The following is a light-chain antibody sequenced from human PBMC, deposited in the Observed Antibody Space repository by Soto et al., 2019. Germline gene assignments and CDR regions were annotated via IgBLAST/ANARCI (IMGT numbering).Light chain of an antibody. CDR2: DAS. CDR3: QQRKHWPPLT. V-gene: IGKV3-11*01. J-gene: IGKJ5*01. Sequence: EVVLTQSPATLSLSPGETATLSCRASYNVDICLAWYQQKPGQAPRLLIYDASNRATGIPARFSGSGSGTDFTLTISSLAPEDSAVYYCQQRKHWPPLTFGQGTRLE. CDR1: YNVDIC.